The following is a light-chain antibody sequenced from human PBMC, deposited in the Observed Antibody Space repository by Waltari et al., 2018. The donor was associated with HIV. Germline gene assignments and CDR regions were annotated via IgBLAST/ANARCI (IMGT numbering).Light chain of an antibody. V-gene: IGKV1-39*01. CDR2: AAS. Sequence: DIQMTQSPSSLSASVGDRVTITCRASQSISSYLNWYQQKPGKAPKLLIYAASSLQSWVPSRCSGSGSGTEFTLTISSLQPSDVATYYCQQSYSPPPITFCQGTRLEIK. CDR3: QQSYSPPPIT. J-gene: IGKJ5*01. CDR1: QSISSY.